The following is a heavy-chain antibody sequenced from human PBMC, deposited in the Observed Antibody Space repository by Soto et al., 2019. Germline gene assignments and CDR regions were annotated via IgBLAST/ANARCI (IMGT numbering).Heavy chain of an antibody. CDR2: IYWDDDE. CDR1: GFSLPTDGVG. CDR3: AHSRNLITEDAQVGDFDY. V-gene: IGHV2-5*02. D-gene: IGHD3-10*01. Sequence: QITLNESGPTLVTPTQTLTLSGSFSGFSLPTDGVGVGWIRQPPGEALEWLALIYWDDDERYSPSLKTRLTITKDPSKNQVVLIMTIMDPVDTATYYCAHSRNLITEDAQVGDFDYWGQGTLVTVSS. J-gene: IGHJ4*02.